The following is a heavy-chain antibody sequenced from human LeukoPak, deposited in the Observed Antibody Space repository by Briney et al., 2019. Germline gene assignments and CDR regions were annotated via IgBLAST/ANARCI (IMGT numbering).Heavy chain of an antibody. V-gene: IGHV1-18*01. CDR2: ISAYNGNT. J-gene: IGHJ5*02. CDR1: GYTFTSYG. D-gene: IGHD3-22*01. CDR3: ASQGYYDSSGYYSWFDP. Sequence: ASVKVSCKASGYTFTSYGISWVRQAPGQGLEWMGWISAYNGNTNYAQKLQGRVTTTTDTSTSTAYMELRSLRSDDTAVYYCASQGYYDSSGYYSWFDPWGQGTLVTVSS.